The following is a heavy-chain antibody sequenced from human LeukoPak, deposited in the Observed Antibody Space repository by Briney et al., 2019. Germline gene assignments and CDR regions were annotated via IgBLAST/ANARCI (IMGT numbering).Heavy chain of an antibody. J-gene: IGHJ5*02. V-gene: IGHV4-34*01. D-gene: IGHD2-15*01. CDR3: ARERDCSGGSCYSGWFDP. CDR2: INHSGST. CDR1: GGSFSGYY. Sequence: SGTLSLTCAVYGGSFSGYYWSWIRQPPGKGLEWIGEINHSGSTNYNPSLKSRVTISVDTSKNQFSLKLSSVTAADTAVYYCARERDCSGGSCYSGWFDPWGQGTLVTVSS.